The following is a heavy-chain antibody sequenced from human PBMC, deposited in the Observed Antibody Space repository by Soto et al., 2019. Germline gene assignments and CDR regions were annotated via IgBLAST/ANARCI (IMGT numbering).Heavy chain of an antibody. J-gene: IGHJ4*02. Sequence: QVQLVQSGAEVKKTGSSVKVSCKASGGSFTRNTICWVRQAPGQGLEWMGRIIPILDVANYAQKFQGRVTITADKSTSTAYMELSSLNSDDTAVYYCGIDCSGTTCTFDTGGQGTMFIVSS. CDR1: GGSFTRNT. CDR2: IIPILDVA. D-gene: IGHD1-1*01. V-gene: IGHV1-69*08. CDR3: GIDCSGTTCTFDT.